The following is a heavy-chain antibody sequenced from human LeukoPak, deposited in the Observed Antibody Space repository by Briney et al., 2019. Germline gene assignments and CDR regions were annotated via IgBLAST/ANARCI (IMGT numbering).Heavy chain of an antibody. CDR3: ARRYCSSTSCSGIDY. D-gene: IGHD2-2*01. CDR2: IIPIFGTA. Sequence: ASVTVSCKASGGTFSSYAISWVRQAPGQGLEWMGGIIPIFGTANYAQKFQGRVTITADESTSTAYMELSSLRSGDTAVYYCARRYCSSTSCSGIDYWGQGTLVTVSS. J-gene: IGHJ4*02. CDR1: GGTFSSYA. V-gene: IGHV1-69*13.